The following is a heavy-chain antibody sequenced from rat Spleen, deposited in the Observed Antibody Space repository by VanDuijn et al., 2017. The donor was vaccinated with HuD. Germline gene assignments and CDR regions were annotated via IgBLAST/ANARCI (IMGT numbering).Heavy chain of an antibody. J-gene: IGHJ2*01. CDR2: ISYDGSST. CDR3: ARLSEGG. Sequence: EVQLVESGGGLVQSGNSLKLSCAASGFTFSDYYMAWVRQAPTKGLEWVATISYDGSSTYYRDSVKGRFTISRDNAKSTLYLQMDSLRSEDTATYYCARLSEGGWGQGVMVTVSS. V-gene: IGHV5-29*01. CDR1: GFTFSDYY. D-gene: IGHD1-11*01.